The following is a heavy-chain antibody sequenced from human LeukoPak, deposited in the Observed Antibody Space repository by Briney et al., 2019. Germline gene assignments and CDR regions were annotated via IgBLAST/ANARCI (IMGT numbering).Heavy chain of an antibody. CDR3: ARGGES. CDR1: GGTFSSYA. J-gene: IGHJ5*02. V-gene: IGHV3-7*01. CDR2: IKQDGTEK. D-gene: IGHD3-16*01. Sequence: ASVKVSCKASGGTFSSYAISWVRQAPGKGLEWVANIKQDGTEKYYVDSVKGRFTISRDNAKNSLYLQMNSLRAEDRAVYYCARGGESWGQGTLVTVSS.